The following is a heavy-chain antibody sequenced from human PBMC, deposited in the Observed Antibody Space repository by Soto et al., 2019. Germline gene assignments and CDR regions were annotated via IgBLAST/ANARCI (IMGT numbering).Heavy chain of an antibody. J-gene: IGHJ6*02. CDR2: IYHSGST. CDR1: GGSISSGGYS. V-gene: IGHV4-30-2*01. CDR3: AREYLYYDSSGYLLRHDGMDV. Sequence: QLQLQESGSGLVKPSQTLSLTCAVSGGSISSGGYSWSWIRQPPGKGLEWIGYIYHSGSTYYNPSLKSRVTISVDRSKNQFSLKLSSVTAADTAVYYCAREYLYYDSSGYLLRHDGMDVWGQGTTVTVSS. D-gene: IGHD3-22*01.